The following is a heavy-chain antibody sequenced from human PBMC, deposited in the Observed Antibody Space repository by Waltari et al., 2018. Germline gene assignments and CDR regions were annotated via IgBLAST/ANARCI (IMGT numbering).Heavy chain of an antibody. V-gene: IGHV3-21*01. Sequence: PGKGLELVSSISSSSSYIYYADSVKGRFTISRDNAKNSLYLQMNSLRAEDTAVYYCARPVVTPVGWYFDLWGRGTLVTVSS. CDR2: ISSSSSYI. J-gene: IGHJ2*01. D-gene: IGHD2-21*02. CDR3: ARPVVTPVGWYFDL.